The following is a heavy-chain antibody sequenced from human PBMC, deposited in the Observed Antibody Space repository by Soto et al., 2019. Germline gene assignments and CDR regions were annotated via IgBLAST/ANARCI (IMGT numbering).Heavy chain of an antibody. Sequence: GGSLRLSCAASGFTFKDYAMSWVRQTPGKGLEWVSGINWNGNSVGYADSVKGRFTISRDNAKNSLYLQMNSLRAEDTALYYCARSPITVEIYYYYMDVWGKGTTVTVSS. CDR1: GFTFKDYA. CDR3: ARSPITVEIYYYYMDV. V-gene: IGHV3-20*04. J-gene: IGHJ6*03. CDR2: INWNGNSV. D-gene: IGHD2-21*01.